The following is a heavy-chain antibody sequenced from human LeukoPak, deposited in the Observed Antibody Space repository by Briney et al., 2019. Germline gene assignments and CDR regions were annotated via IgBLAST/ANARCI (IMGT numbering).Heavy chain of an antibody. CDR2: IRYDGGNK. Sequence: GGSLRLSCAASGFTFSSYSMNWVRQAPGKGLEWVAFIRYDGGNKYYADSVKGRFAISRDNSKNTLYLQMNSLRAEDTAVYYCAKERGSYSESFDYWGQGTLLTVSS. CDR3: AKERGSYSESFDY. V-gene: IGHV3-30*02. D-gene: IGHD1-26*01. J-gene: IGHJ4*02. CDR1: GFTFSSYS.